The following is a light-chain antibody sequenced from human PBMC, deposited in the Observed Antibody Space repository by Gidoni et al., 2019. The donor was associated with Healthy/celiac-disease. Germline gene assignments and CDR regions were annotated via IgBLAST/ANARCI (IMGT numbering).Light chain of an antibody. CDR2: AAS. J-gene: IGKJ4*01. V-gene: IGKV1-39*01. Sequence: DIQMTQSPSTLSASVGDRVTITCRASQSISSYLNWYQQKPAKAPKLLIYAASSLQSGVPSRFSGSGSGTDFTLTSSSLQHEGFATYYCQQSYSTPLTFGGGTKVEIK. CDR3: QQSYSTPLT. CDR1: QSISSY.